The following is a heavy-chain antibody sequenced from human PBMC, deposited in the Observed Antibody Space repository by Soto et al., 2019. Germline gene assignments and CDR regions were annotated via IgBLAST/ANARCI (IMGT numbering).Heavy chain of an antibody. CDR2: IKQDGSEK. V-gene: IGHV3-7*05. D-gene: IGHD3-22*01. Sequence: GGSLRLSCAASGFTFSSYWMSWVRQAPGKGLEWVANIKQDGSEKYYVDSVRGRFTISRDNAKNSLYLQMNSLRAEDTAVYYCARDPSDSSGYYYSDYWGQGTLVTVSS. CDR3: ARDPSDSSGYYYSDY. CDR1: GFTFSSYW. J-gene: IGHJ4*02.